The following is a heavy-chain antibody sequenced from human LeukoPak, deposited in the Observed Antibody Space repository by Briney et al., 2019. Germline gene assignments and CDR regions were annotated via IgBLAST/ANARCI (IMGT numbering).Heavy chain of an antibody. Sequence: PGGSLRLPCAASGFTVSSNYMSWVRQAPGKGLEWVSVIYSGGSTYCADSVKGRFTISRDNSKNTLYPQMNSLRAEDTAVYYCARDVGTAMGGGRDYWGQGTLVNVSS. CDR3: ARDVGTAMGGGRDY. V-gene: IGHV3-66*01. J-gene: IGHJ4*02. CDR1: GFTVSSNY. CDR2: IYSGGST. D-gene: IGHD5-18*01.